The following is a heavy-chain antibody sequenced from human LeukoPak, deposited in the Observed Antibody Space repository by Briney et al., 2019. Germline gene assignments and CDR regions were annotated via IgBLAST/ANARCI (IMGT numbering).Heavy chain of an antibody. D-gene: IGHD4-17*01. V-gene: IGHV3-74*01. CDR2: INSDGSST. CDR1: GFTFSSYW. Sequence: GGSLRLSCAASGFTFSSYWMHWVRHAPGMGLVWVSRINSDGSSTSYADSVKGRFTISRDNAKNTLYLQMNSLRAEDTAVYYCARDTDTVTTILDYWGQGTLVTVSS. CDR3: ARDTDTVTTILDY. J-gene: IGHJ4*02.